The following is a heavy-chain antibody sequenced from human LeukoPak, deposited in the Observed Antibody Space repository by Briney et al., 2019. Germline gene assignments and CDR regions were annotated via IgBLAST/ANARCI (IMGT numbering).Heavy chain of an antibody. CDR2: INPSGGST. CDR1: GYTFTSYY. Sequence: ASVKVSCKASGYTFTSYYMHWVRPALGQGLEWMGIINPSGGSTSYAQKFQGRLTMTRDMSTSTVYMELSSLRSEDTAVYYCARDLLQYFDYWGQGTLVTVSS. V-gene: IGHV1-46*01. J-gene: IGHJ4*02. D-gene: IGHD2-15*01. CDR3: ARDLLQYFDY.